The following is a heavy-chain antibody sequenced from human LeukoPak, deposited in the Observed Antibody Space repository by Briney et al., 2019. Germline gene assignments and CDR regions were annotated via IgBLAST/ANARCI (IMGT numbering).Heavy chain of an antibody. Sequence: GGSLRLSCAASGFTFSSYAMSWVRQAPGKGLEWVSAISGSGGSTYYADSVKGRFTISRDNSKNTLYLQMNSLRAEDTAVYYCAKELGVVVRPNYYFDYWGQGTLVTVSS. V-gene: IGHV3-23*01. CDR2: ISGSGGST. CDR3: AKELGVVVRPNYYFDY. D-gene: IGHD2-2*01. J-gene: IGHJ4*02. CDR1: GFTFSSYA.